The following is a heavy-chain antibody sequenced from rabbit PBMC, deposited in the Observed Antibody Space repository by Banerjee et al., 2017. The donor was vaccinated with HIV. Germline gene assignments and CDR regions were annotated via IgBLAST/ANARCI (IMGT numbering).Heavy chain of an antibody. CDR1: AFSFISSYW. V-gene: IGHV1S40*01. CDR2: INTSSGNI. Sequence: QSLEESGGDLVKPGASLTLTCTASAFSFISSYWICWVRQAPGKGLEWIACINTSSGNIVYATWAKGRFTISKTSWTTVTLQMTSLTAADTATYFCARDFTGVIGWNFNLWGQGTLVTVS. J-gene: IGHJ4*01. CDR3: ARDFTGVIGWNFNL. D-gene: IGHD7-1*01.